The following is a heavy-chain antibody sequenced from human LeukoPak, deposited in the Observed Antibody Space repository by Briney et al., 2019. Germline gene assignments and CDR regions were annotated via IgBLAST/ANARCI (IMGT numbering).Heavy chain of an antibody. D-gene: IGHD3-10*01. CDR2: ISGSGGST. CDR1: GFTFSSYA. V-gene: IGHV3-23*01. J-gene: IGHJ4*02. CDR3: AKGMVRGVIIPYDY. Sequence: GGSLRLSCAAPGFTFSSYAMGWVRQAPGKGLEWVSAISGSGGSTYYADSVKGRFTISRDNSKNTLYLQMNSLRAEDTAVYYCAKGMVRGVIIPYDYWGQGTLVTVSS.